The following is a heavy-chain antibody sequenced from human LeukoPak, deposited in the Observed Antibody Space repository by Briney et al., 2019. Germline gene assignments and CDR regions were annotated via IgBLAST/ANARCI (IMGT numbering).Heavy chain of an antibody. CDR1: GFAFSTYA. J-gene: IGHJ4*02. D-gene: IGHD6-13*01. CDR2: ISGSGDRT. CDR3: AKERTNEGYFDY. V-gene: IGHV3-23*01. Sequence: PGGSLRLSCAASGFAFSTYAMSWVRQAPGKGLEWVSAISGSGDRTYYTDSVKGRFSISRDNSKNTLYLQMNSLRAEDTAVYYCAKERTNEGYFDYWGQGTLVTVSS.